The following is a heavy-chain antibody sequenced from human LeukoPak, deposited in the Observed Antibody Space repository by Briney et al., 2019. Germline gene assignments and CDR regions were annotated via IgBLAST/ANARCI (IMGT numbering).Heavy chain of an antibody. V-gene: IGHV4-61*01. CDR1: GGSVSGGNYY. Sequence: SETLSLTCTVSGGSVSGGNYYCSWIRQPPGKGLEWIGYIHYSGSTVYNPSLKSRVTMSIDTSKNQFSLNLSSVTAADTAVYYCARTGSTGGYWGQGTLVTVSS. CDR3: ARTGSTGGY. CDR2: IHYSGST. J-gene: IGHJ4*02. D-gene: IGHD1-1*01.